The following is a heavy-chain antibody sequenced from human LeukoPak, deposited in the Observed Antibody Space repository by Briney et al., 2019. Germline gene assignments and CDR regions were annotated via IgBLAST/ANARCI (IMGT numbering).Heavy chain of an antibody. CDR1: GGSISSSSYY. J-gene: IGHJ4*02. V-gene: IGHV4-39*07. Sequence: TSETLSLTCTVSGGSISSSSYYWGWIRQPPGKGLEWIGSIYYSGSTYYNPSLKSRITISIDTSKNQFSLKLSSVTATDTAVYYCVTSSNWYVYFDYWGQGTLVTASS. CDR2: IYYSGST. D-gene: IGHD6-13*01. CDR3: VTSSNWYVYFDY.